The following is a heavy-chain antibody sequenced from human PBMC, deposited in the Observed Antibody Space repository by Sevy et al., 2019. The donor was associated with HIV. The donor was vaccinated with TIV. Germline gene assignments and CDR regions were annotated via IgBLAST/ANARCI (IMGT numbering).Heavy chain of an antibody. Sequence: ASVKVSCKASGYSFTTYVINWVRQAPGQGLEWMGWIDTNTGNPTYPQAFTGRFVFSLDTSVSTAYLQISSLKAEDTGFYYCARAPPATSFLVPRGFQLWGQGTLVTVSS. J-gene: IGHJ1*01. D-gene: IGHD2-2*01. V-gene: IGHV7-4-1*02. CDR3: ARAPPATSFLVPRGFQL. CDR1: GYSFTTYV. CDR2: IDTNTGNP.